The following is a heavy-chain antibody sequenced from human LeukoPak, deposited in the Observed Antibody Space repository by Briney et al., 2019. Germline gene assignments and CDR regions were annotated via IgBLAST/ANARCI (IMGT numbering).Heavy chain of an antibody. V-gene: IGHV3-7*04. J-gene: IGHJ4*02. D-gene: IGHD3-16*01. CDR1: GFTFSSYW. CDR3: ARGGYDYVWGSYQNDY. CDR2: IKQGGSEK. Sequence: GGSLRLSCAASGFTFSSYWMSWVRQAPGKGLEWVANIKQGGSEKYYVDSVKGRFTISRDNAKNSLYLQMNSLRAEDTAVYYCARGGYDYVWGSYQNDYWGQGTLVTVSS.